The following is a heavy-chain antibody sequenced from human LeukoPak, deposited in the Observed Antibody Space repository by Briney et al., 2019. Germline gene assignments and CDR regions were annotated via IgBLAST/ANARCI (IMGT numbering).Heavy chain of an antibody. D-gene: IGHD2-2*01. CDR2: IYYSGST. J-gene: IGHJ5*02. CDR3: ARDYCSSTSCYLNWFDP. V-gene: IGHV4-30-4*08. Sequence: PSQTLSLTCTVSGGSISSGDYYWRWIRQPPGKGLEWIEYIYYSGSTYYNPSLKSRVTISVETSKNQFSLKLSSVTAADTAVYYCARDYCSSTSCYLNWFDPWGQGTLVTVSS. CDR1: GGSISSGDYY.